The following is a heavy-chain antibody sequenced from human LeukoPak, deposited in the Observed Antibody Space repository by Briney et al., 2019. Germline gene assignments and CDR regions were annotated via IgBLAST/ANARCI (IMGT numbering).Heavy chain of an antibody. V-gene: IGHV4-59*01. CDR3: ARAIVVVHGYNWFDP. CDR2: IYYSGST. CDR1: VGSISSYY. D-gene: IGHD3-22*01. Sequence: SETLSLTCTVSVGSISSYYWSWIRQPPGKGLEWIGYIYYSGSTNYNPSLKSRVTISVDTSKNQFSLKLSSVTAADTAVYYCARAIVVVHGYNWFDPWGQGTLVTVSS. J-gene: IGHJ5*02.